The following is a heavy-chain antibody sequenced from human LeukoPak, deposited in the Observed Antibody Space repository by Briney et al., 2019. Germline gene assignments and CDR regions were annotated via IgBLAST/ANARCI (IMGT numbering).Heavy chain of an antibody. D-gene: IGHD1-26*01. Sequence: TASETLSLSCAVYGGSLNNYYWSWIGQSPGKGLEWLGEGNHNGGTKYNPSLKSRVTISADSSRNQFSLKLTSVTAADTAVYHCAKNGQSGFSFDPWGQGTLVTVSS. CDR2: GNHNGGT. J-gene: IGHJ5*02. CDR3: AKNGQSGFSFDP. CDR1: GGSLNNYY. V-gene: IGHV4-34*01.